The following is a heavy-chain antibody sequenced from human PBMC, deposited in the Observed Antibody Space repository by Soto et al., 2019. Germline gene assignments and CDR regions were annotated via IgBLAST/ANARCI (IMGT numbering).Heavy chain of an antibody. J-gene: IGHJ4*02. CDR1: GYTFTSYY. CDR3: ARDTGAVAGTDSEQFFDY. Sequence: ASVKVSCKASGYTFTSYYMHWVRQAPGQGLEWMGIINPSGGSTSYAQKFQGRVSMTRDTSTSTVYMELSSLRSEDTAVYYCARDTGAVAGTDSEQFFDYWGQGTLVTVSS. V-gene: IGHV1-46*01. D-gene: IGHD6-19*01. CDR2: INPSGGST.